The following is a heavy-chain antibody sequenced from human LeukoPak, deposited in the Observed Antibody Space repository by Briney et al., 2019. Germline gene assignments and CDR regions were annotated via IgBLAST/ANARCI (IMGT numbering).Heavy chain of an antibody. J-gene: IGHJ3*02. CDR2: ISSYNGYT. CDR3: ARDYYHDSSGHYYDAFDI. Sequence: ASVKVSCKASGYTFSSYGISWVRQAPGQGLEWMGWISSYNGYTKYTQKFQGRVTMTTDTFTSTAYMELRSLRSDDTAVYYCARDYYHDSSGHYYDAFDIWGQGTMVTVSS. CDR1: GYTFSSYG. D-gene: IGHD3-22*01. V-gene: IGHV1-18*01.